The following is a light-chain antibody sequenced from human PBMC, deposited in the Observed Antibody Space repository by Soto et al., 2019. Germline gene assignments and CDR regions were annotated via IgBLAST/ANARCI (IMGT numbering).Light chain of an antibody. CDR1: QLGDKY. CDR2: HDT. Sequence: SYELTQPPSVSASPGHTASIPCSGDQLGDKYTSWYQQKPGQSPVLVIYHDTKRPSGIPERFSGSNSGNTATLTISGTQAMDEADYYCQVWDSSNVVFGGGTKLTVL. CDR3: QVWDSSNVV. J-gene: IGLJ2*01. V-gene: IGLV3-1*01.